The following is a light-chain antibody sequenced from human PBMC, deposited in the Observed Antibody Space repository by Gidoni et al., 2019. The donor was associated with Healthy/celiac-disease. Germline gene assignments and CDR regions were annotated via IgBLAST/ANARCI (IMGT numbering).Light chain of an antibody. CDR2: GAS. J-gene: IGKJ4*01. V-gene: IGKV3-20*01. CDR3: QQYGSSQLT. CDR1: ERVSSSY. Sequence: EIVLTQSPGTLSLSPGERATLSCRASERVSSSYLAWYQQKPGQAPRLLIYGASSRATGIPYRFSGSGSGTDFTLTISRLEPEDFAVYYCQQYGSSQLTFXGXTKVEIK.